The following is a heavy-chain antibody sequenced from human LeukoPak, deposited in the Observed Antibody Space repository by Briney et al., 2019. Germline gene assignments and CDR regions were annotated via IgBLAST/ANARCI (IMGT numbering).Heavy chain of an antibody. D-gene: IGHD2-21*01. CDR2: ISSSSTSI. CDR3: AREFSVVGNFDY. Sequence: GGSLRLSCADSGFLFSDFIDHTMVWVRQAPGKGLEWVSYISSSSTSISYADSVRGRFSISKDNAQRSLYLHMNSLRDEDTAVYYCAREFSVVGNFDYWGQGTLVIVSS. CDR1: GFLFSDFIDHT. J-gene: IGHJ4*02. V-gene: IGHV3-21*01.